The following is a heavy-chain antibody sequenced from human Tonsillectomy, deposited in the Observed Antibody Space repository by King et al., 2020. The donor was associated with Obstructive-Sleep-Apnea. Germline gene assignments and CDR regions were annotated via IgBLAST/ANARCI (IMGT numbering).Heavy chain of an antibody. CDR1: GFTFSSYA. D-gene: IGHD1-26*01. J-gene: IGHJ4*02. V-gene: IGHV3-23*04. CDR2: ISGSGDAT. Sequence: VQLVESGGGLVQPGGSLRLSCAASGFTFSSYAMSWVRQAPGKGLEWVSTISGSGDATYDADSVKGRFTLSRDNSKHTLYLQMNSLRAEDSALYYCAKLVGATGVDYWGQGTLVTVSS. CDR3: AKLVGATGVDY.